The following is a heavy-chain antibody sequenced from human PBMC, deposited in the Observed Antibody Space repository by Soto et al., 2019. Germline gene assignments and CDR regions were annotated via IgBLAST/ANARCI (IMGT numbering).Heavy chain of an antibody. CDR1: GFTFDNYA. CDR2: ISGGGGGT. V-gene: IGHV3-23*01. D-gene: IGHD3-22*01. CDR3: AKDVHYDSSGGLDH. J-gene: IGHJ4*02. Sequence: EVRLLESGGGLEQPGGSLGLPWATSGFTFDNYALSWVRQAPGRGLEWVSGISGGGGGTYYADSVKGRFIISRDNSKNTLYLQINGLRTEDTAVYFCAKDVHYDSSGGLDHWGQGTLVTVSS.